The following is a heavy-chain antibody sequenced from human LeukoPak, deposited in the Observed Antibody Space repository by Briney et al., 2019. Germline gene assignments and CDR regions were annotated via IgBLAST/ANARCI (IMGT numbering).Heavy chain of an antibody. D-gene: IGHD1-26*01. CDR1: GYTFTSYY. CDR3: ARGLQVGATPDAFDI. J-gene: IGHJ3*02. CDR2: INPSGGST. V-gene: IGHV1-46*01. Sequence: ASVKVSSKASGYTFTSYYMHWVRQAPGQGLEWMGIINPSGGSTSYAQKFQGRVTMTRDMSTSAVYMELSSLRSEDTAVYYCARGLQVGATPDAFDIWGQGTMVTVSS.